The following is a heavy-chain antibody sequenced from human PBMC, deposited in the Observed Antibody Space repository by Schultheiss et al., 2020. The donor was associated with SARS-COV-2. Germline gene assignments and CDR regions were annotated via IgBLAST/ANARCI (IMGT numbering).Heavy chain of an antibody. Sequence: SETLSLTCAVYGGSFSGYYWSWIRQPPGKGLEWIGYIYYSGSTNYNPSLKSRVTISVDTSKNQFSLKLRSVTATDTAVYYCASTSDIVVAVATAWGQGTLVTVSS. CDR3: ASTSDIVVAVATA. V-gene: IGHV4-34*01. J-gene: IGHJ1*01. D-gene: IGHD2-15*01. CDR2: IYYSGST. CDR1: GGSFSGYY.